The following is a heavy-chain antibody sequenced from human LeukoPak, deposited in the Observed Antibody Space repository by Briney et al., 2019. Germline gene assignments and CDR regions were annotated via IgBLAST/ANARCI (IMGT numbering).Heavy chain of an antibody. CDR3: ARAETYSSDWYDPFFDY. CDR1: GYSISSGYY. CDR2: LYHSGNS. Sequence: PSETLSLTCTVSGYSISSGYYWGWIRQPPGKGLEWIGSLYHSGNSYYNPSLKRRATISVDTSKNHFSLKLRSVTAADTAVYYCARAETYSSDWYDPFFDYWGQGTLVTVSS. V-gene: IGHV4-38-2*02. D-gene: IGHD6-19*01. J-gene: IGHJ4*02.